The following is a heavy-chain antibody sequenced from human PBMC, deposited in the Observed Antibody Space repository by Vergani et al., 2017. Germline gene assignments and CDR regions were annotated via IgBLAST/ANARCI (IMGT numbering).Heavy chain of an antibody. Sequence: EVQLVESGGGLVKPGGSLRLSCAASGFTFSNAWMSWVRQAPGKGLEWVGRIKSKTDGGTTDYAAPGKGRFTISRDDSKNTLYLQMNSLKTEDTAVYYCTSEFIVVVVAATTLAEYFQHWGQGTLVTVSS. CDR3: TSEFIVVVVAATTLAEYFQH. CDR2: IKSKTDGGTT. V-gene: IGHV3-15*01. J-gene: IGHJ1*01. D-gene: IGHD2-15*01. CDR1: GFTFSNAW.